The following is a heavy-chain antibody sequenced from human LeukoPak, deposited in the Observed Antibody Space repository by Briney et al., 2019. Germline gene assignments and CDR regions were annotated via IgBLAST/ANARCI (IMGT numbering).Heavy chain of an antibody. V-gene: IGHV3-48*04. Sequence: GGSLRLSCAASGFTFSSYSMNWVRQAPGKGLEWVSYISSSSTTIYYADSVKGRFTISRDNAKNSLYLQMNSLRAEDTAVYYCAMYYYDSSGYAQGWGQGTLVTVSS. J-gene: IGHJ4*02. CDR1: GFTFSSYS. CDR3: AMYYYDSSGYAQG. CDR2: ISSSSTTI. D-gene: IGHD3-22*01.